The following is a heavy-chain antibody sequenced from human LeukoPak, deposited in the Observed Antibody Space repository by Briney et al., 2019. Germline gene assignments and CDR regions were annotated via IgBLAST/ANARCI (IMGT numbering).Heavy chain of an antibody. V-gene: IGHV3-23*01. Sequence: GGSLRLSCAASGFTFSSYDMSWVRQAPGKGLEWVSAISGSGGSTYYADSVKGRFTISRDNSKNTLYLQMNSLRAEDTAVYYCAKVFLGVVVPPPYYFDYWGQGTLVTVSS. CDR2: ISGSGGST. D-gene: IGHD2-2*01. J-gene: IGHJ4*02. CDR3: AKVFLGVVVPPPYYFDY. CDR1: GFTFSSYD.